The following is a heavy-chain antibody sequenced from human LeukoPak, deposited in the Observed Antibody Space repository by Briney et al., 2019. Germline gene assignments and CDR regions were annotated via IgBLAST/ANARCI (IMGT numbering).Heavy chain of an antibody. J-gene: IGHJ3*02. V-gene: IGHV3-30*02. CDR2: IRYEGSNK. D-gene: IGHD2-21*01. Sequence: GGSLRLSCAASGFTFSSYGMHWVRQAPGKGLEWVAFIRYEGSNKYYADSVKGRFTISRDNSKNTLYLQINSLRAEDTAVYYCARDREYSQDAFDIWGQGTMVTVSS. CDR3: ARDREYSQDAFDI. CDR1: GFTFSSYG.